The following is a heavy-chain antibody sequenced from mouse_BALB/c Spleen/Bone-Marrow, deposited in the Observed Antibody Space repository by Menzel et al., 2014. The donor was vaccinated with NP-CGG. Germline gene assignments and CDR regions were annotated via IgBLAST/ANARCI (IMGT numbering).Heavy chain of an antibody. D-gene: IGHD1-1*01. Sequence: EQLKESGAELVKPGASVKLSCTASGFNIKDTYMHWVKQRPEQGLEWIGRIDPANGNTKYDPKFQGKATITADTSSNTAYLQLSSLTSEDTAVYYCAPYYYGSSSFAYWGQGTLVTVSA. J-gene: IGHJ3*01. CDR3: APYYYGSSSFAY. CDR1: GFNIKDTY. V-gene: IGHV14-3*02. CDR2: IDPANGNT.